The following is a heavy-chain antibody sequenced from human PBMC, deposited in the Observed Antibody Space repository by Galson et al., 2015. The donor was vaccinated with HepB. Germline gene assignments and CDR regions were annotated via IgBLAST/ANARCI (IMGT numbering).Heavy chain of an antibody. D-gene: IGHD3-22*01. CDR1: GFTFTSSA. CDR2: IVVGRGNT. V-gene: IGHV1-58*02. CDR3: AATSSGYSSGDY. Sequence: SVKVSCKASGFTFTSSAMQWVRQARGQRLEWIGWIVVGRGNTNYAQKFQERVTITRDMSTSTAYMELSSLRSEDTAVHYCAATSSGYSSGDYWGQGTLVTVSS. J-gene: IGHJ4*02.